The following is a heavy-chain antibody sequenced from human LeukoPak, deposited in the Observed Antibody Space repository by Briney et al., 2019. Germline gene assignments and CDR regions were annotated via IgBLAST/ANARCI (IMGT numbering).Heavy chain of an antibody. D-gene: IGHD5-24*01. J-gene: IGHJ4*02. Sequence: ASVKVSCKASGYTFPSYGISWVRQAPGQGLEWMGWISAYNGNTNYAQKLQGRVTMTTDTSTSTAYMKLRSLRSDDTAVYYCARDRSSRDGYNFFDYWGQGTLVTVSS. V-gene: IGHV1-18*01. CDR2: ISAYNGNT. CDR1: GYTFPSYG. CDR3: ARDRSSRDGYNFFDY.